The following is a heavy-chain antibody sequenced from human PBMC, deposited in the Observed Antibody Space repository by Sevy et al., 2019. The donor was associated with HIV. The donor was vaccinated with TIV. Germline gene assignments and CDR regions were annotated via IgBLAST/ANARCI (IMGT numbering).Heavy chain of an antibody. J-gene: IGHJ4*02. CDR3: AKDIDSSGYYYFDY. CDR2: ISGSGAST. Sequence: GGSLRLSCAASGFSFSSYAMSWVRQAPGKGLECVSGISGSGASTYYADSVKGRFTISRDNSKNTLYLQMNSLRAEDTALYYCAKDIDSSGYYYFDYWGQGTLVTVSS. D-gene: IGHD6-19*01. CDR1: GFSFSSYA. V-gene: IGHV3-23*01.